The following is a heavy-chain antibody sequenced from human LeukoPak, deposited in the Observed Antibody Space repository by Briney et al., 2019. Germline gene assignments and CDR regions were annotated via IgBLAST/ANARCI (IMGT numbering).Heavy chain of an antibody. J-gene: IGHJ6*03. CDR1: GFTFSRYG. V-gene: IGHV3-30*18. Sequence: PGRSLRLSCAASGFTFSRYGMQWVRQAPGKGLEWVAFSQYDRSNEFHADSVKGRFTISRDNSKNALYLQMNSLRIEDTGIYYCAKDLRAQARPPVYMDVWGKGTTVIVS. CDR3: AKDLRAQARPPVYMDV. D-gene: IGHD1-26*01. CDR2: SQYDRSNE.